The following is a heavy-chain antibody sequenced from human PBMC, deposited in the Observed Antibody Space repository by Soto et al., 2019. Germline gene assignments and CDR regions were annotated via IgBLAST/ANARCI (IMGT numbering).Heavy chain of an antibody. V-gene: IGHV4-4*02. CDR3: ASVLGI. D-gene: IGHD7-27*01. CDR1: GGSISSSNW. Sequence: QVQLQESGPGLVKPSGTLSLTCSISGGSISSSNWWSWVRQPPGKGLEWIGQMYHSGSTNYNPSLKSRVTISVGTSKNQFSLKLSSVTAADTAVYYCASVLGIWGQGNLVTVSS. J-gene: IGHJ4*02. CDR2: MYHSGST.